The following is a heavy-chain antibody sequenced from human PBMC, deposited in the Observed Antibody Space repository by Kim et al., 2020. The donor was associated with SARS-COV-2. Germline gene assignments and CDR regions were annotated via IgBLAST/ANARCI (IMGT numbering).Heavy chain of an antibody. CDR3: AKAAGSYLGAAFDI. Sequence: GGSLRLSCAASGFTFDDYAMHWVRQAPGKGLEWVSGISWNSGSIGYADSVKGRFTISRDNAKNSLYLQMNSLRAEDTALYYCAKAAGSYLGAAFDIWGQGTMVTVSS. CDR2: ISWNSGSI. J-gene: IGHJ3*02. CDR1: GFTFDDYA. D-gene: IGHD1-26*01. V-gene: IGHV3-9*01.